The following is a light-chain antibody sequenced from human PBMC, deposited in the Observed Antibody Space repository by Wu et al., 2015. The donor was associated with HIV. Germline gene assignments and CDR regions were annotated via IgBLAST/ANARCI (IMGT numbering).Light chain of an antibody. J-gene: IGKJ4*01. CDR2: DAS. CDR3: QQYRRSPS. Sequence: EVVLTQSPATLSLSPGERATLSCRASQSVSRSYLAWYQQKSGQAPRLLIYDASTRATGIPDRFIDSGSGTDFTLTIDRLEPEDFAVYYCQQYRRSPSFGGGTKVEIK. CDR1: QSVSRSY. V-gene: IGKV3D-20*01.